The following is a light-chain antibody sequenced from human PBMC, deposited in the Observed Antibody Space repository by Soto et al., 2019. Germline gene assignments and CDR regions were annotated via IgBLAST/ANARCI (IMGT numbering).Light chain of an antibody. CDR2: DVS. CDR3: QQYDNYPLT. Sequence: DIQMTQSPSTLSASVGDSVTITFRASQSVTVSLAWYQQTKGEAPKILIYDVSNLETGVPSRFRGSASGTEFTLTISRLQPDDFETYYCQQYDNYPLTFGGGTKVDIK. J-gene: IGKJ4*01. V-gene: IGKV1-5*01. CDR1: QSVTVS.